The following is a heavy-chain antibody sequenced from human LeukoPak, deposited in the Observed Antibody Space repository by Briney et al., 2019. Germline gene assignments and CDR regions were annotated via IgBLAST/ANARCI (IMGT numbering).Heavy chain of an antibody. V-gene: IGHV3-33*01. CDR1: GFTFSSYG. J-gene: IGHJ5*02. CDR3: ARGQWFGELLGWFDP. CDR2: IWYDGSNK. Sequence: GGSLRLPCAASGFTFSSYGMHWVRQAPGKGLEWVAVIWYDGSNKYYADSVKGRFTISRDNSKNTLYLQMNSLRAEDTAVYYCARGQWFGELLGWFDPWGQGTLVTVSS. D-gene: IGHD3-10*01.